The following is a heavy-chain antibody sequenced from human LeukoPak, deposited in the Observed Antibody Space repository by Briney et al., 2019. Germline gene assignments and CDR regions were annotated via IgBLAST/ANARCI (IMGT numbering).Heavy chain of an antibody. CDR1: GGSISGYS. D-gene: IGHD1-26*01. V-gene: IGHV4-59*01. Sequence: PSETLSLTCTVSGGSISGYSWSWIRQPPGKGLEWIGYISYSGSTNYNPSLKSRVTISVDTSKNQFSLKLSSVTAADTAVYYCARDRERAFDIWGQGTLVTVSS. J-gene: IGHJ3*02. CDR2: ISYSGST. CDR3: ARDRERAFDI.